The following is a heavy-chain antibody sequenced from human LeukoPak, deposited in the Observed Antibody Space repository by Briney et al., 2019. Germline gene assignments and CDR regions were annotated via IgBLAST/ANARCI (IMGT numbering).Heavy chain of an antibody. CDR2: IYYSGCT. D-gene: IGHD4-17*01. CDR1: GGSISSYY. V-gene: IGHV4-59*01. J-gene: IGHJ5*02. Sequence: SETLSLTCTVSGGSISSYYWSWIRQPPGKGLEWIGYIYYSGCTNYNPSLKSRVTISVDTSKNQFSLKLSSVTAADTAVYYCARYDYGEYWFDPWGQGTLVTVSS. CDR3: ARYDYGEYWFDP.